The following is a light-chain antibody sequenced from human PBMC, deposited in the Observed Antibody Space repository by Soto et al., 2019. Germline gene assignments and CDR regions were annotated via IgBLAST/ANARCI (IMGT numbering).Light chain of an antibody. Sequence: TVLTQSPGTLSLSPGERATLSCRASQSVSNTYLAWYQQKPGQSPRLLIYGASSRATGIPDRFSGSGSGTDVTLTIARLEPEDFAGYYCHYFGSSPFPFGPGTKVDI. J-gene: IGKJ3*01. CDR3: HYFGSSPFP. V-gene: IGKV3-20*01. CDR1: QSVSNTY. CDR2: GAS.